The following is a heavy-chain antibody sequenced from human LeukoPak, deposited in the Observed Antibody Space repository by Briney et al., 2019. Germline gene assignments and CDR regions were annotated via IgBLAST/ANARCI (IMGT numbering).Heavy chain of an antibody. J-gene: IGHJ3*02. CDR3: ARGKVDCSGGSCYSGGTRPFGI. Sequence: GASVKVSCKASGYTFTGYYMHWVRQAPGQGLEWMGWINPNSGGTNYAQKFQGRVTMTRDMSTSTVYMELSSLRSEDTAVYYCARGKVDCSGGSCYSGGTRPFGIWGQGTMVTVSS. V-gene: IGHV1-2*02. D-gene: IGHD2-15*01. CDR1: GYTFTGYY. CDR2: INPNSGGT.